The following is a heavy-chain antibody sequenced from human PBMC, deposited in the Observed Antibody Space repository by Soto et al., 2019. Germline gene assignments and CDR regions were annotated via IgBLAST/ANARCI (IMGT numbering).Heavy chain of an antibody. V-gene: IGHV4-39*01. D-gene: IGHD4-17*01. CDR1: GGSVTNSSYY. Sequence: SETLSLTCTVSGGSVTNSSYYCVGIRQSPGKGLEWIGSVYYRGRSYSKSSVKSRVTISVDTSKSRFSLSLNSVTASDTAVYFCVSQRTTVPTQAYFDYWGPGALVTSPQ. CDR3: VSQRTTVPTQAYFDY. J-gene: IGHJ4*02. CDR2: VYYRGRS.